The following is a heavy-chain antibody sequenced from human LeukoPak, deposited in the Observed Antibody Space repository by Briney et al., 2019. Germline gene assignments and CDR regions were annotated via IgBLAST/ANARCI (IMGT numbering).Heavy chain of an antibody. J-gene: IGHJ4*02. V-gene: IGHV3-23*01. CDR1: GFTFSSYA. Sequence: GGSLRLSCAASGFTFSSYAMSWVRQAPGKGLEWVSAITGSGATTFYADSVKGRFTISRDNSRNTLYLQMNSLRAEDTAIYYCAKLWTGSYPRYFDYWGQGTLVTVSS. D-gene: IGHD3-10*01. CDR2: ITGSGATT. CDR3: AKLWTGSYPRYFDY.